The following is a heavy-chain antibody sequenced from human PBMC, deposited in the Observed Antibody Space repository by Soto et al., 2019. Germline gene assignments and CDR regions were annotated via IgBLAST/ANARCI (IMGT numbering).Heavy chain of an antibody. Sequence: GGSLRLSCAASGFSFSSYAMSWVRQAPGKGLEWVSSISSSSSYIYYADSVKGRFTISRDNSKNTLYLQMNSLRAEDTAVYYFARANPGRRWLRKGDAFDIWGQGTMVTVSS. CDR3: ARANPGRRWLRKGDAFDI. D-gene: IGHD5-12*01. CDR2: ISSSSSYI. J-gene: IGHJ3*02. V-gene: IGHV3-21*01. CDR1: GFSFSSYA.